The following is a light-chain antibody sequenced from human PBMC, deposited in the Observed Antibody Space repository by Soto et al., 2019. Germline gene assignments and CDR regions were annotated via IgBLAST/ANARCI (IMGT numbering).Light chain of an antibody. CDR1: QSVSSSY. V-gene: IGKV3-20*01. CDR3: QQYASSRPCT. CDR2: GAS. Sequence: SSSPTYLVALSCRSIQSVSSSYLAWYQQKPGQAPRLLIYGASSRATGIQDRFSGSGSGTDFTLTISRLEPEDFAVYYFQQYASSRPCTFGQGTKVDI. J-gene: IGKJ1*01.